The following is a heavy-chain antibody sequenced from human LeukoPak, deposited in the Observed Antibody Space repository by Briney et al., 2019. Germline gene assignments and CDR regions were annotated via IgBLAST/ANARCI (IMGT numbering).Heavy chain of an antibody. Sequence: GGSLRLSCAASGFTFSNAWMSWVRQAPGKGPEWVSAIGGRGGSTCYAVSVGGRFTISRDNSKDMVYLQMNSLKVEDTATYYCGKEGGAWGQGTKITVSS. D-gene: IGHD3-16*01. J-gene: IGHJ5*02. CDR2: IGGRGGST. CDR1: GFTFSNAW. V-gene: IGHV3-23*01. CDR3: GKEGGA.